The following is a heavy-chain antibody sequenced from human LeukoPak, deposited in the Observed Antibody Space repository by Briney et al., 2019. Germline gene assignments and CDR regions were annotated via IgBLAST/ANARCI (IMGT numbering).Heavy chain of an antibody. J-gene: IGHJ4*02. CDR3: ARGRFGDPLNY. CDR1: GFTFSNYG. Sequence: GGSLRLSCAASGFTFSNYGMHWVRQAPGKGLEWVAFIRYDGSNKYYADSVKGRFTISKDNSKNTVDLLMHSVTAEDTALYYCARGRFGDPLNYWGQGTLVTVSS. D-gene: IGHD3-10*01. CDR2: IRYDGSNK. V-gene: IGHV3-30*02.